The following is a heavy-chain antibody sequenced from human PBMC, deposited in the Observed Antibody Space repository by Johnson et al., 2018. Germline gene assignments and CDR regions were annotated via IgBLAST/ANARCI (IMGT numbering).Heavy chain of an antibody. V-gene: IGHV3-7*01. J-gene: IGHJ3*02. D-gene: IGHD1-1*01. Sequence: VQLVESGGDLVQPGGSLRLSCAVSGFAFSSYWVTWVRQAPGKGLEWVATINQYGSETYYVDSVRGRFNTSRDNAKNSLFLQMNSLRAEDTAVYYCAREVTSTLAFGMWGQGTRVTVSS. CDR3: AREVTSTLAFGM. CDR2: INQYGSET. CDR1: GFAFSSYW.